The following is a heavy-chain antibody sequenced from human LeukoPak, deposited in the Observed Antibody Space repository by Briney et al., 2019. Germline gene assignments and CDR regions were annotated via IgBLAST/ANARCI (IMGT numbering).Heavy chain of an antibody. D-gene: IGHD6-25*01. CDR3: AKDGGSAPTFIDF. V-gene: IGHV3-23*01. CDR2: VSGSGGST. Sequence: GGSLRLSCAASGFTFSSYAMSWVRQPPGKGLEWVSAVSGSGGSTYYADSVKGRFTTSRDNSKNTLYLQMSSLRAEDTAVYYCAKDGGSAPTFIDFWGQGTLVTVSS. CDR1: GFTFSSYA. J-gene: IGHJ4*02.